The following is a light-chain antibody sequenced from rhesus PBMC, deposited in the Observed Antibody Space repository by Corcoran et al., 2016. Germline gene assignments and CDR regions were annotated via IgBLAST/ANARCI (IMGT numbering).Light chain of an antibody. CDR2: TAS. J-gene: IGKJ4*01. CDR3: QQRNSYPLT. V-gene: IGKV1-38*01. Sequence: DIQLTQSPSSLSASVGDRVTITCRASQGISSYLAWYQPKSGKAPKLLIYTASNLQSGVPSRFSGSGSWTEFTLTISSLQPEDFATYYCQQRNSYPLTFGGGTKVEIK. CDR1: QGISSY.